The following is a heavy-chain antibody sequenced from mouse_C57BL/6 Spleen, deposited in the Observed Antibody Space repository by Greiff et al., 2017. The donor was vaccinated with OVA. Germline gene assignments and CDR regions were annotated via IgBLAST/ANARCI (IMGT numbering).Heavy chain of an antibody. CDR3: ARPGDYDVLYYAMDY. D-gene: IGHD2-4*01. Sequence: EVMLVESGGGLVKPGGSLKLSCAASGFTFSDYGMHWVRQAPEKGLEWVAYISSGSSTIYYADTVKGRFTISRDNAKNTLFLQMTSLRSEDTAMYYCARPGDYDVLYYAMDYWGQGTSVTVSS. CDR2: ISSGSSTI. V-gene: IGHV5-17*01. CDR1: GFTFSDYG. J-gene: IGHJ4*01.